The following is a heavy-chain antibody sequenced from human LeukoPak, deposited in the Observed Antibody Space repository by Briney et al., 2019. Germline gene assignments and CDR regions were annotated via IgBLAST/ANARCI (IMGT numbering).Heavy chain of an antibody. J-gene: IGHJ5*02. CDR3: ARRNTIDDYDWFDP. CDR1: GYSFTSYW. D-gene: IGHD4-17*01. Sequence: GESLKISCQGSGYSFTSYWIGWVRPMPGKGLEWMGIIYPGDSDTRYSPSFQGQVTISADKSISTAYLQWSSLKASDTAMYYCARRNTIDDYDWFDPRGQGTLVTVSS. V-gene: IGHV5-51*01. CDR2: IYPGDSDT.